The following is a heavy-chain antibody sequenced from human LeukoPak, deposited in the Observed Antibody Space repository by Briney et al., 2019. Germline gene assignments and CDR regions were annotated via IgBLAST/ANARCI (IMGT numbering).Heavy chain of an antibody. D-gene: IGHD3-22*01. CDR2: IYTSGST. CDR1: GGSISSYY. J-gene: IGHJ3*02. Sequence: SETLSLACTVSGGSISSYYWSWIRQPAGKGLEWIGRIYTSGSTNYNPSLKSRVTMSVDTSKNQFSLKLSSVTAADTAVYYCARANYYDSPPPYAFDIWGQGTMVTVSS. V-gene: IGHV4-4*07. CDR3: ARANYYDSPPPYAFDI.